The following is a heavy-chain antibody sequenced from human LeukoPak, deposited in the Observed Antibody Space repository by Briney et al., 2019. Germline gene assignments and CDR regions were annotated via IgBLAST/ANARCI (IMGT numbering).Heavy chain of an antibody. J-gene: IGHJ3*01. CDR2: ISSSGNYI. CDR3: ARGADAFDV. CDR1: GFTSISYT. V-gene: IGHV3-21*01. Sequence: GGSLRLSCAASGFTSISYTMNWVRQTPGKGLEWVSSISSSGNYIYYADSMKGQFTISRDNAKNSLYLQMNSLRAEDTAVYYCARGADAFDVWGQGTMVTVSS.